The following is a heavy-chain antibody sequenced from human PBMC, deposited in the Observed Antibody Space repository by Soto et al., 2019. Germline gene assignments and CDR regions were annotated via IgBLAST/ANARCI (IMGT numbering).Heavy chain of an antibody. CDR2: IYYTGTT. CDR1: GGSISSYY. V-gene: IGHV4-59*01. CDR3: AREGPPEDY. Sequence: SETLSLTCTVSGGSISSYYWSWIRQPPGKGLEWIGYIYYTGTTNYNPSLKSRVTISVDTSKNQFSLKLSSVTTADTAVYYCAREGPPEDYWGQGTLVTVSS. J-gene: IGHJ4*02.